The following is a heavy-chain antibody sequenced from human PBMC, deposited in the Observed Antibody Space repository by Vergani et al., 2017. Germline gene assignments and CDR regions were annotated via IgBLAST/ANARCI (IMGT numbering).Heavy chain of an antibody. V-gene: IGHV5-51*01. CDR2: IYPGDSDS. J-gene: IGHJ3*02. Sequence: EVQLVQSGAEVKKPGESLKISCKGSGYSFTSYWIGWVRQMPGKGLEWMGVIYPGDSDSRYSPSFQGQVTISADKSISTAYLQWSSLKASDTAMYYCARQLLYSSSRYNAFDIWGQGTMVTVSS. CDR1: GYSFTSYW. CDR3: ARQLLYSSSRYNAFDI. D-gene: IGHD6-13*01.